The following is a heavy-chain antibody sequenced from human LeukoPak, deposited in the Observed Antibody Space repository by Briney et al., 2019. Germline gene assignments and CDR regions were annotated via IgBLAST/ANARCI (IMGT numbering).Heavy chain of an antibody. CDR2: ISGSGGST. J-gene: IGHJ4*02. CDR1: GFTFSSYA. V-gene: IGHV3-23*01. Sequence: GGSLRLSCAASGFTFSSYAMSWVRQVPGKGLEWVSAISGSGGSTYYADSVKGRFTISRDNSKNTLYLQMNSLRSDDTAVYYCARGIEIEVAAYWGREPWSPSPQ. CDR3: ARGIEIEVAAY. D-gene: IGHD2-15*01.